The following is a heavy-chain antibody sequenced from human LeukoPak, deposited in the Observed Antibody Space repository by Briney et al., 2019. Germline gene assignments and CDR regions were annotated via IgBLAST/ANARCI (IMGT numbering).Heavy chain of an antibody. CDR2: INPNSGGT. CDR3: ARVRITMVRGVIITNAFDI. CDR1: GYTFTGYY. V-gene: IGHV1-2*02. J-gene: IGHJ3*02. D-gene: IGHD3-10*01. Sequence: ASVKVSCKSSGYTFTGYYMRWVRQAPGQGLEWMGWINPNSGGTNYAQKFQGRVTMTRDTSISTAYMELSRLRSDDTAVYYCARVRITMVRGVIITNAFDIWGQGIMVTVSS.